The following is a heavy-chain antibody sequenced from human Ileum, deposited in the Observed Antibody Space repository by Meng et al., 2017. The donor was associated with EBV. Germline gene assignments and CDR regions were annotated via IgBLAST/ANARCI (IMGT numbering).Heavy chain of an antibody. CDR2: IYHSGGT. CDR1: GASITESNS. CDR3: ARWAFIYSYGFDH. J-gene: IGHJ4*02. Sequence: QLQWQESAPGLGKPSGTLSLTCAVSGASITESNSWSWVRQPPGKGLEWIGEIYHSGGTNYNPSLKSRVTISVDKSKNQISLKLNSVTAADTAVYYCARWAFIYSYGFDHWGQGTLVTVSS. V-gene: IGHV4-4*02. D-gene: IGHD5-18*01.